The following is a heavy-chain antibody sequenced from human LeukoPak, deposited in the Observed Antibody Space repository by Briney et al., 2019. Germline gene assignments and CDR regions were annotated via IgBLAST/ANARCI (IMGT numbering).Heavy chain of an antibody. D-gene: IGHD3-16*01. V-gene: IGHV3-21*01. CDR2: ISGSSTYI. J-gene: IGHJ4*02. CDR1: GFTFSTYS. CDR3: ARSLGIGPHYFYN. Sequence: GRTLRLSCAASGFTFSTYSMNWVRQAPAKGLEWVSSISGSSTYIYDDESLKGRFTISRDNAKNSLYLQMNSLRAEDTAVYYCARSLGIGPHYFYNWGQGTLVTVSS.